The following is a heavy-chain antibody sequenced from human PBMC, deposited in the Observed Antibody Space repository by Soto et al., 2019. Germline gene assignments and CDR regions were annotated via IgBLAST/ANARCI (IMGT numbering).Heavy chain of an antibody. CDR1: GFTFSSYG. J-gene: IGHJ4*02. CDR3: AKDHHSSGWYVRGLDY. D-gene: IGHD6-19*01. V-gene: IGHV3-30*18. CDR2: ISYDGSNK. Sequence: QVQLVESGGGVVQPGRSLRLSCAASGFTFSSYGMHWVRQAPGKGLEWVAVISYDGSNKYYADSVKGRFTISRDNSKNTLYLQMNSLRAEDTAVYYCAKDHHSSGWYVRGLDYWGQGTLVTVSS.